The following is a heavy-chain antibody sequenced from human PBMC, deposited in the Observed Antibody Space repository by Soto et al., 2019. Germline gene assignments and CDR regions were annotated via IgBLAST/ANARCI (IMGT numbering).Heavy chain of an antibody. CDR2: VYYTGGT. V-gene: IGHV4-61*01. Sequence: ASETLSLTCTVSGGSVNSGRYYWSWIRQPPGKGLEWIGNVYYTGGTNYNPSLKSRVTISVDTYRNQFSLKLSSVTAADTAVYYCARVVYCSGGSCYSSHFDYWGQGALVTVSS. D-gene: IGHD2-15*01. J-gene: IGHJ4*02. CDR1: GGSVNSGRYY. CDR3: ARVVYCSGGSCYSSHFDY.